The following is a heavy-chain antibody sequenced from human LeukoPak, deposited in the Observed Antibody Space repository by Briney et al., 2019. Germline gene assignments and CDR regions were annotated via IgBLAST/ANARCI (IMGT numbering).Heavy chain of an antibody. V-gene: IGHV1-69*13. D-gene: IGHD2-15*01. Sequence: ASVKVSCKASGYNFNSYGMNWVRQAPGQGLEWMGGITSDFGTVDYAQRFQGRLTITADESTDTAHMELNSLRYEDTGIYFCARLRYSWFDFWGQGTLVTVSS. CDR2: ITSDFGTV. CDR3: ARLRYSWFDF. J-gene: IGHJ4*02. CDR1: GYNFNSYG.